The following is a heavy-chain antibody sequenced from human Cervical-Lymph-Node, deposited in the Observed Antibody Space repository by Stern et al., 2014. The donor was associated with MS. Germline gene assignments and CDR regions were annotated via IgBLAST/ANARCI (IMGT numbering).Heavy chain of an antibody. CDR2: VGPAGDP. CDR3: ARGVDYGGNYFDF. D-gene: IGHD4-23*01. Sequence: EVQLLESGGGLVQPGGSLRLSCAASGFTFSNYDIHWVRQGAGKRLEWVSAVGPAGDPYYPGSVKGRFTISRDTDKNSVSLQMNNLRAGDTAVYYCARGVDYGGNYFDFWGQGILVTVSS. J-gene: IGHJ4*02. CDR1: GFTFSNYD. V-gene: IGHV3-13*05.